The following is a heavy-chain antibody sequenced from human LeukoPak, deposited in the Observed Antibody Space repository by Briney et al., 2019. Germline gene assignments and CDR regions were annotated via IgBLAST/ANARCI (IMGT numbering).Heavy chain of an antibody. CDR3: ARDPGFGELFREFDP. D-gene: IGHD3-10*01. Sequence: SETLSLTCTVSGGSISSYYWSWIRQPAGKGLEWIGRIYTSGSTNYNPSLKSRVTMSVDTSKNQFSLKLSSVTAADTAVYYCARDPGFGELFREFDPWGQGTLVTVSS. J-gene: IGHJ5*02. CDR2: IYTSGST. V-gene: IGHV4-4*07. CDR1: GGSISSYY.